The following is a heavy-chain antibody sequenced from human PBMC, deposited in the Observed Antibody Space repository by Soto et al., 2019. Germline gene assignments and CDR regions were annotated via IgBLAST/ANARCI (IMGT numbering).Heavy chain of an antibody. D-gene: IGHD6-13*01. V-gene: IGHV4-39*01. CDR3: ARPAAGYYYYYMDV. Sequence: SETLSLTCTVSGGSISSSSYYWGWIRQPPGKGLEWIGSIYYSGSTYYNPSLKSRVTISVDTSKNQFSLKLSSVTAADTAVYYCARPAAGYYYYYMDVWGKGTTVTVS. J-gene: IGHJ6*03. CDR1: GGSISSSSYY. CDR2: IYYSGST.